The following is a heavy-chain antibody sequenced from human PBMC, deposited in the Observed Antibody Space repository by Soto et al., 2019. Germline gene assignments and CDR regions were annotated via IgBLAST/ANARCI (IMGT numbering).Heavy chain of an antibody. J-gene: IGHJ4*02. CDR1: GYTFTGYY. D-gene: IGHD3-16*01. CDR2: INPNGGGT. V-gene: IGHV1-2*02. CDR3: ARRGEGCALPFDY. Sequence: ASVKVSCKASGYTFTGYYMHWVRQAPGQGLEWLGWINPNGGGTNYAQKFQGRVTMPRDTSISTAYMELSRLRSDDTAVYYCARRGEGCALPFDYWGQGTLVTVSS.